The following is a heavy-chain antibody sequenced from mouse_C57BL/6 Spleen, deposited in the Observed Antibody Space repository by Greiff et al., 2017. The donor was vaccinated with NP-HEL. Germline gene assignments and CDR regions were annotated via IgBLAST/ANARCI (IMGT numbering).Heavy chain of an antibody. V-gene: IGHV1-76*01. Sequence: VQLQQSGAELVRPGASVKLSCKASGYTFTDYYINWVKQRPGQGLEWIARIYPGSGNTYYNEKFKGKATLTAEKSSSTAYMQLSSLTSEDSAVYFCARLDYGSSYRDYWGQGTTLTVSS. J-gene: IGHJ2*01. CDR3: ARLDYGSSYRDY. CDR2: IYPGSGNT. D-gene: IGHD1-1*01. CDR1: GYTFTDYY.